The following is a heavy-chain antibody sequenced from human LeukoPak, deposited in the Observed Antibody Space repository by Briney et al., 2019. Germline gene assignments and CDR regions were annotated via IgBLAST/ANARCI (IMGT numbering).Heavy chain of an antibody. J-gene: IGHJ4*02. CDR2: ISSGSRTI. Sequence: GGSLRLSCAASGFTFSGHSMNWVRQAPGKGLEWVSYISSGSRTIYYADSVKGRFIISRDNAKNSLYLQMNSLRAEDTAVYYCARESITGHRDFDDWGQGTLVTVSS. CDR1: GFTFSGHS. CDR3: ARESITGHRDFDD. V-gene: IGHV3-48*01. D-gene: IGHD1-20*01.